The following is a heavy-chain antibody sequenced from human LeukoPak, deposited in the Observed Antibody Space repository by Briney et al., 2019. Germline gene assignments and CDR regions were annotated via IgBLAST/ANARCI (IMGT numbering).Heavy chain of an antibody. CDR3: ARGPIQLWIHNAMDV. Sequence: GGYLRLSCTGYGFTFGDHAMSWVRQAPGKGLEWVGFIRSKAYRGTTEYAASVKGRFTISRDDSASIAYLQMNSLRTEDTAVYYCARGPIQLWIHNAMDVWGQGTTVTVSS. V-gene: IGHV3-49*04. J-gene: IGHJ6*02. CDR1: GFTFGDHA. D-gene: IGHD5-18*01. CDR2: IRSKAYRGTT.